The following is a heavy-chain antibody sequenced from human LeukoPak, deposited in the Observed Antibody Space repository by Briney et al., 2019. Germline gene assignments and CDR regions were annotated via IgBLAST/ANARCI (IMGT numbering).Heavy chain of an antibody. CDR1: GGSFSGYY. V-gene: IGHV4-34*01. D-gene: IGHD2-2*01. CDR3: ARGLRVVPAAGWSYYYYMDV. Sequence: PSETLSLTCAVYGGSFSGYYWSWIRQPPGKGLEWIGEINHSGSTNYNPSLKSRVTISVDTSKNQFSLKLSSVTAADTAVYYCARGLRVVPAAGWSYYYYMDVWGKGTTVTVSS. CDR2: INHSGST. J-gene: IGHJ6*03.